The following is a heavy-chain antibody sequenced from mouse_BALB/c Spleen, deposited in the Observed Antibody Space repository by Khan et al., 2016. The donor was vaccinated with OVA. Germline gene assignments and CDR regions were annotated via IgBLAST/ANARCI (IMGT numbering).Heavy chain of an antibody. CDR3: ARDAGRY. J-gene: IGHJ4*01. V-gene: IGHV1-18*01. Sequence: EVQLQQSGPELVKPGASVKTSCKTSGYTFTEYTLHWVKQSHGKSLEWIGVINPKNGITSYNQKFKGKATLTVDKSSSTAYMEFRSLTSEDSAVYYWARDAGRYWGQGTSVTVSS. CDR2: INPKNGIT. CDR1: GYTFTEYT.